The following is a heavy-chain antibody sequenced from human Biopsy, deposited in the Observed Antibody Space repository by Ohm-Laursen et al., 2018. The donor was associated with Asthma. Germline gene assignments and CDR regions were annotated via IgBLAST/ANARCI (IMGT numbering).Heavy chain of an antibody. CDR1: GFAVSRDH. D-gene: IGHD3-22*01. Sequence: GTLSLTCAVSGFAVSRDHMFWVRPAPGKGLEWVSVIYSGGTSHTADSVRGRFTISKDYSKNTLYLQMHSLRAEDTAVYYCARGDSSNWSHYYFDYWGQGTLVTVSS. CDR3: ARGDSSNWSHYYFDY. V-gene: IGHV3-53*01. CDR2: IYSGGTS. J-gene: IGHJ4*02.